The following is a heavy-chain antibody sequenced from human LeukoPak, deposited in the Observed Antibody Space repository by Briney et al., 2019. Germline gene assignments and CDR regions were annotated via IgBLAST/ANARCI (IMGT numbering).Heavy chain of an antibody. D-gene: IGHD5-18*01. CDR3: ARDQRGFSYSKYYCDY. CDR1: GFSFSSYG. V-gene: IGHV3-33*01. CDR2: IWYDGTNK. Sequence: GRSLRLSCAASGFSFSSYGMHWVREAPGKGLEWVAVIWYDGTNKYYADSVKGRFTISRDNSKNTLNLQMNSLRAEDTAVYYCARDQRGFSYSKYYCDYWGQGTLVTVSS. J-gene: IGHJ4*02.